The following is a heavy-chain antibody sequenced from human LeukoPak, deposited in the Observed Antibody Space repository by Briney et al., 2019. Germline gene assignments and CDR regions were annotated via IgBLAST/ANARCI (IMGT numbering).Heavy chain of an antibody. D-gene: IGHD1-7*01. CDR3: ASSSLELRGIDY. Sequence: SGTLSLTCAVSGGSISSSNWWSWVRQPPGKGLEWIGEIYHSGSTNYNPSLKSRVTVSVDTSKNQFSLKLSSVTAADTAVYYCASSSLELRGIDYWGQGTLVTVSS. CDR2: IYHSGST. V-gene: IGHV4-4*02. J-gene: IGHJ4*02. CDR1: GGSISSSNW.